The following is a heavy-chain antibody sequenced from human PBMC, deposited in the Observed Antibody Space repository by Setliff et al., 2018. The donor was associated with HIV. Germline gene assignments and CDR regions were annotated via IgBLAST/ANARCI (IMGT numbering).Heavy chain of an antibody. Sequence: PGESLRLSCVVSGVTFSIYSMAWVRQAPGKGLEWLSYIGSDVSIIFYGDSVKGRFTVSRDNAKNSLYLHMNNLRAEDTAVYYCASAGGGNSGTRWFDYWGQGALVTVSS. D-gene: IGHD2-21*02. J-gene: IGHJ4*02. V-gene: IGHV3-48*01. CDR3: ASAGGGNSGTRWFDY. CDR2: IGSDVSII. CDR1: GVTFSIYS.